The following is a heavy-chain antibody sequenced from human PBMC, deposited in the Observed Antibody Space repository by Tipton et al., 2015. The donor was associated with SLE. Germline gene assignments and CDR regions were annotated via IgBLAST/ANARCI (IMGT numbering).Heavy chain of an antibody. CDR3: ARGSHGSYHFDY. CDR1: GFTFSTYR. D-gene: IGHD3-10*01. V-gene: IGHV3-30-3*01. CDR2: ISYDGSRQ. J-gene: IGHJ4*02. Sequence: SLRLYCAASGFTFSTYRMNWVRQAPGKGLEWVGIISYDGSRQYYADSLKGRFTISRDNSKNTLYLQLNSLRVEDTAVYYCARGSHGSYHFDYWGQGTLVTVSS.